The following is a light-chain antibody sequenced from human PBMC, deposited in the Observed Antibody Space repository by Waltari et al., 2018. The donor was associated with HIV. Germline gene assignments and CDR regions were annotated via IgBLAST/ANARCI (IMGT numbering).Light chain of an antibody. J-gene: IGLJ2*01. CDR3: QSFDSSLSNLVV. CDR1: SPNTAAVPE. CDR2: GDT. Sequence: QAVLTQPPSVSGAPGQRVTISCTGSSPNTAAVPEVHWSQQLPGPAPKLLIYGDTHRPSGVPDRFSGSKSGTSASLAIAGLQTEDEAVFYCQSFDSSLSNLVVFGGGTKVTVL. V-gene: IGLV1-40*01.